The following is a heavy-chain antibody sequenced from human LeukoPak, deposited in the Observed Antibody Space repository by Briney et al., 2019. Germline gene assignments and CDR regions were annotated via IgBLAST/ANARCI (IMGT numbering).Heavy chain of an antibody. J-gene: IGHJ4*02. CDR3: ARFRGEDC. CDR1: GYTFPNHW. D-gene: IGHD3-16*01. Sequence: GESLKISCKASGYTFPNHWIGWVRQMPGEGLEWMGIIYPGDSDTRYSPSFRGQVTISADKSIGTTYLQWRSLKASDTAIYYCARFRGEDCWGQGTLVTVSS. V-gene: IGHV5-51*01. CDR2: IYPGDSDT.